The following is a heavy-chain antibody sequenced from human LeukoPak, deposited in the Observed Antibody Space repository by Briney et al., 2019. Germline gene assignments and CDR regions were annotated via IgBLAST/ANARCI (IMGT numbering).Heavy chain of an antibody. Sequence: ASVKVSCKASGYTFTSYGISWVRQAPGQGLEWMGWISAYNGNTNYAQKLQGRVTMTTDTSTSTAYMELRSLRSDDTAAYYCASHYGGNSEVDYWGQGSLVTVSS. CDR3: ASHYGGNSEVDY. V-gene: IGHV1-18*01. CDR1: GYTFTSYG. J-gene: IGHJ4*02. CDR2: ISAYNGNT. D-gene: IGHD4-23*01.